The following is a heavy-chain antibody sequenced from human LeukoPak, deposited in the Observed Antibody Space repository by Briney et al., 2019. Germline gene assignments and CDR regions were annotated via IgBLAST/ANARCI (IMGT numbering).Heavy chain of an antibody. CDR2: IRSDGSNK. CDR3: ARDNSVEDTAWWFDP. CDR1: GFTFSNAW. J-gene: IGHJ5*02. Sequence: PGGSLRLSCAASGFTFSNAWMSWVRQAPGKGLEWVAFIRSDGSNKNYADSVKGRFTISRDNSKNTLYLQMNSLRPDDTAVYYCARDNSVEDTAWWFDPWGQGTLVTVSS. V-gene: IGHV3-30*02. D-gene: IGHD4-23*01.